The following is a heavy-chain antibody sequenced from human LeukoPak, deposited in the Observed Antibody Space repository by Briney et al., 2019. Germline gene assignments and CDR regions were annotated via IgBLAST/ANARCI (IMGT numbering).Heavy chain of an antibody. Sequence: SQTLSLTCAVSGGSISSGGYSWSWIRQPPGKGLEWIGYIYHSGSTYYNPSLKSRVTISVDRSKNQFSLKLSSVTAADTAVYYCARGYGDYSDYWGQGTLVTVSS. CDR2: IYHSGST. D-gene: IGHD4-17*01. V-gene: IGHV4-30-2*01. CDR1: GGSISSGGYS. J-gene: IGHJ4*02. CDR3: ARGYGDYSDY.